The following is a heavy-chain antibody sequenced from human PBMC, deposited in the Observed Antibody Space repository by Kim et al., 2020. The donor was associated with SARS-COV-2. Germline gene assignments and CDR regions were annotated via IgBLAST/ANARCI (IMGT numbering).Heavy chain of an antibody. D-gene: IGHD4-17*01. J-gene: IGHJ3*02. CDR3: AKDHYGGNPSNAFDI. Sequence: GGSLRLSCAASGVTFSSYAMTWVRQAPGKGLEWVSSISGSGATTYYADSVRGRFTVSRDNSKNTLYLQMNSLRAEDTAVYYCAKDHYGGNPSNAFDIWGQGTMVTVSS. CDR1: GVTFSSYA. CDR2: ISGSGATT. V-gene: IGHV3-23*01.